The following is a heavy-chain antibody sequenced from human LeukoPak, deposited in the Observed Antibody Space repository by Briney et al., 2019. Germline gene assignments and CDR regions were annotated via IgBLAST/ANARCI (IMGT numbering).Heavy chain of an antibody. CDR3: TTSPRGKGFDL. Sequence: GRSLRLSCEASGFSVTRTGMHWVRQTPGKGLEWVAVIWSDGSNINYPDSVKGRFTISRDTSKNRLYLQMDSLRVEDTAVYYCTTSPRGKGFDLWGRGTVVTVSS. V-gene: IGHV3-33*01. CDR2: IWSDGSNI. CDR1: GFSVTRTG. D-gene: IGHD3-10*01. J-gene: IGHJ3*01.